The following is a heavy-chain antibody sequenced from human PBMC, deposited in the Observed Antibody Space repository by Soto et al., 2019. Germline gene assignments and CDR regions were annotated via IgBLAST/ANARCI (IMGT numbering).Heavy chain of an antibody. J-gene: IGHJ6*02. V-gene: IGHV4-30-4*01. CDR2: IYYSGST. Sequence: QVQLQESGPGLVKPSQTLSLTCTVSGGSISSGDYYWSWIRQPPGKGLEWIGYIYYSGSTYYNPSLKSRVTISVDTSKNQFSLKLSSVTAADTAVYYCARYGNRAYYYYYGMDVWGQGTTVTVSS. CDR3: ARYGNRAYYYYYGMDV. D-gene: IGHD4-4*01. CDR1: GGSISSGDYY.